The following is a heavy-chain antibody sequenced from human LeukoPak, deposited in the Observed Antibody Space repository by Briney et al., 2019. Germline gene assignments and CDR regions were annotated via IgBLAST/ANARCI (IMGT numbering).Heavy chain of an antibody. D-gene: IGHD3-16*01. V-gene: IGHV4-39*07. CDR3: ARDLQHLCWFDP. CDR2: IYYSGST. CDR1: GGSISSSSYY. J-gene: IGHJ5*02. Sequence: SETLSLTCTVSGGSISSSSYYWGWIRQPPGKGLEWIGSIYYSGSTYYNPSLKSRVTISVDTSKNQFSLKLSSVTAADTAVYYCARDLQHLCWFDPWGQGTLVTVSS.